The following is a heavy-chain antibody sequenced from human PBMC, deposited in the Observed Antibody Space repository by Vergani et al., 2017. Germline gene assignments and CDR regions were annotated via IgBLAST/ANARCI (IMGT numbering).Heavy chain of an antibody. CDR3: ARGPSTYYDFWSGSYYYYMDV. Sequence: QVQLVQSGGGVVQPGGSLRLSCVASGFTFNRYGMQWVRQAPGKGLEWVAYVLFDGSNEYYADSVKGRFIVSRDNAKNSLYLQMNSLRAEDTAVYYCARGPSTYYDFWSGSYYYYMDVWGKGTTVTVSS. J-gene: IGHJ6*03. D-gene: IGHD3-3*01. V-gene: IGHV3-33*01. CDR1: GFTFNRYG. CDR2: VLFDGSNE.